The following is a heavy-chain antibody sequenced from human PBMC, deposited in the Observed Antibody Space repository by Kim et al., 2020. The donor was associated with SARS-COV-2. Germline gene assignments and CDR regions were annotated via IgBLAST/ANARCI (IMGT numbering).Heavy chain of an antibody. Sequence: GGSLRLSCAASGFNFRNYAMHWVRQAPGKGLEWVAFLWADGSNEKYADSVKGRFTISRDNSKNTLDLQMSSLRVDDTAVYYCAGDPPSSGFAFDIWGQGTMVTVSS. V-gene: IGHV3-33*01. CDR1: GFNFRNYA. CDR2: LWADGSNE. J-gene: IGHJ3*02. CDR3: AGDPPSSGFAFDI.